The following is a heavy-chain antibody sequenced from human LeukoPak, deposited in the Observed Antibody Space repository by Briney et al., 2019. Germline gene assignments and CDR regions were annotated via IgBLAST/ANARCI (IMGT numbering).Heavy chain of an antibody. J-gene: IGHJ4*02. V-gene: IGHV3-30-3*01. Sequence: GGSLRLSCAASGFTFSSYAMHWVRQAPGKGLEWVAVISYDGSNKYYADSVKGRFTISRDNSKNTLYLQMNSLRAEDTAVYYCARDRGYSSGYSSSFDYWGQGTLVTVSS. CDR2: ISYDGSNK. CDR1: GFTFSSYA. D-gene: IGHD3-22*01. CDR3: ARDRGYSSGYSSSFDY.